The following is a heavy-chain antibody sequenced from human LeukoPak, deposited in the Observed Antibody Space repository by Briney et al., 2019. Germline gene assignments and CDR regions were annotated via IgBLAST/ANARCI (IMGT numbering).Heavy chain of an antibody. CDR1: GFTFSSYA. CDR2: ISYDGSNK. Sequence: PGRSLRLSCAASGFTFSSYAMHWVRQAPGKGLEWVAVISYDGSNKYYADSVKGRFTISRDNSKNTLYLQMNSLRAEDTAVYYCARDPETHCSGGSCYSGYFDYWGQGTLVTVSS. D-gene: IGHD2-15*01. J-gene: IGHJ4*02. V-gene: IGHV3-30-3*01. CDR3: ARDPETHCSGGSCYSGYFDY.